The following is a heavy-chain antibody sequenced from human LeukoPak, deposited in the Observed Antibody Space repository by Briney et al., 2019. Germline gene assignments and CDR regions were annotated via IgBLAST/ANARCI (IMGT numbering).Heavy chain of an antibody. CDR2: IYYSGST. J-gene: IGHJ4*02. V-gene: IGHV4-59*08. D-gene: IGHD7-27*01. CDR3: ARHPPRTGTFDY. CDR1: GGSISSYY. Sequence: KPSETLSLTCTASGGSISSYYWSWIRQPPGKGLEWIGYIYYSGSTNYNPSLKSRVTISVDTSKNQFSLKLSSVTAADTAAYYCARHPPRTGTFDYWGQGTLVTVSS.